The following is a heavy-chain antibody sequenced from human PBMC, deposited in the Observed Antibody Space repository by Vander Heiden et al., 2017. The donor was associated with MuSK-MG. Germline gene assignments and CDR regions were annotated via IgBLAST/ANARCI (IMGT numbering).Heavy chain of an antibody. J-gene: IGHJ4*02. V-gene: IGHV3-21*01. D-gene: IGHD3-10*01. Sequence: EVQLVESGGGLVKPGGYLRPSWQASGFTSRSYGMSWVRQAPGKGLEWVSSISSSSSYIYYADSVKGRFTISRDNAKNSLYLQMNSLRAEDTAVYYCARDPYYGSGSYYIDFDYWGQGTLVTVSS. CDR2: ISSSSSYI. CDR3: ARDPYYGSGSYYIDFDY. CDR1: GFTSRSYG.